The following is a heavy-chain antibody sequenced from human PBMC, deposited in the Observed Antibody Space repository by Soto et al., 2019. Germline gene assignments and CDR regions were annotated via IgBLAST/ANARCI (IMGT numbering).Heavy chain of an antibody. CDR3: AREGSSGWYPSDFDY. CDR1: GYTFTGYY. D-gene: IGHD6-19*01. Sequence: SVKVSCTASGYTFTGYYMHWVRQAPGQGLEWMGWINPNSGGTNYAQKFQGWVTMTRDTSISTAYMELSRLRSDDTAVYYCAREGSSGWYPSDFDYWGQGTLVTVSS. V-gene: IGHV1-2*04. J-gene: IGHJ4*02. CDR2: INPNSGGT.